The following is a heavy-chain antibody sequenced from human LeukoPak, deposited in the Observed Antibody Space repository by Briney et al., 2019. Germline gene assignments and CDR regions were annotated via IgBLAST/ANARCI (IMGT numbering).Heavy chain of an antibody. CDR3: AKDGGDIVATIIQY. V-gene: IGHV3-30*18. CDR2: ISYDGSNK. D-gene: IGHD5-12*01. Sequence: PGGSLRLSCAASGFTFSSYGMHWVRQAPGKGLEWVAVISYDGSNKYYADSVKGRFTISRDNSKNTLYLQINSLRAEDTAVYYCAKDGGDIVATIIQYWGQGTLVTVPS. J-gene: IGHJ4*02. CDR1: GFTFSSYG.